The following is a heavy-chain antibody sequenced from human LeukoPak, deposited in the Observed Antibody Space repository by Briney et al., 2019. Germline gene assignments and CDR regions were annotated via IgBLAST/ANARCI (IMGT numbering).Heavy chain of an antibody. J-gene: IGHJ6*03. CDR3: ARVLRYCSGGNCYSGGLGYMDV. D-gene: IGHD2-15*01. V-gene: IGHV3-30*02. Sequence: GGTLRLSCAASGFTFSSYGMHWVRQAPGKGLEWVAFIRYDGSNKYYADSVKGRFTISRDNAKNSLFLQMNSLRAEDTAVYYCARVLRYCSGGNCYSGGLGYMDVWGKGTTVTISS. CDR2: IRYDGSNK. CDR1: GFTFSSYG.